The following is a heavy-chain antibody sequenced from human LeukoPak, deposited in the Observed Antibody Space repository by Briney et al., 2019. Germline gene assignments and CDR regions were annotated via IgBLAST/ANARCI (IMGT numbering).Heavy chain of an antibody. D-gene: IGHD4-17*01. V-gene: IGHV4-59*01. CDR2: IYYSGST. J-gene: IGHJ4*02. CDR3: ARNRDDYGDYFDY. Sequence: SETLSLTCTVSGGSISSYYWSWIRQPPGKGLEWIGYIYYSGSTNYNPSLKSRVTISVGTSKNQFSLKLSSVTAADTAVYYCARNRDDYGDYFDYWGQGTLVTVSS. CDR1: GGSISSYY.